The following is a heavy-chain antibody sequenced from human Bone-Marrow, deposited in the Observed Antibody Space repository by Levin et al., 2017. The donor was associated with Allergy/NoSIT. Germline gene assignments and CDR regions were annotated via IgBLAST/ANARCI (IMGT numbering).Heavy chain of an antibody. V-gene: IGHV1-2*06. D-gene: IGHD6-19*01. CDR1: GYTFTGYY. J-gene: IGHJ4*02. Sequence: GGSLRLSCKASGYTFTGYYMHWVRQAPGQGLEWMGRINPNSGDTDFAQKFQGRVTMTRDTSINTVYMELSRPTFDDTAVYYCARWAVSGSGLDYWGQGTLVTVSS. CDR3: ARWAVSGSGLDY. CDR2: INPNSGDT.